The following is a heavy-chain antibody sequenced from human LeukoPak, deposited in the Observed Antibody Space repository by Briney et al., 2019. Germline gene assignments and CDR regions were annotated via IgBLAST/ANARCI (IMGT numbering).Heavy chain of an antibody. Sequence: PSETLSLTCAVYVGSFSGYYWSWIRQPPGKGLEWIGEINHSESSNYNPSLKSRVTISVDTSKNQFSLKLSSVTAADTAVYYCARQVGGYSGSGSHVDYWGQGTLVTVSS. V-gene: IGHV4-34*01. J-gene: IGHJ4*02. CDR2: INHSESS. CDR1: VGSFSGYY. CDR3: ARQVGGYSGSGSHVDY. D-gene: IGHD3-10*01.